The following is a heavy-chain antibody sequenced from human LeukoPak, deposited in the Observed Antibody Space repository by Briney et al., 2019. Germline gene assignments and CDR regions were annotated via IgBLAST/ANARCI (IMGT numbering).Heavy chain of an antibody. CDR2: INRDGSST. D-gene: IGHD3-22*01. V-gene: IGHV3-74*01. J-gene: IGHJ4*02. CDR1: GIIFSNYW. CDR3: AKGDYYDSSGYEGAFDY. Sequence: GGSLRLSCAASGIIFSNYWMHWVRQAPGKGLVWVSRINRDGSSTSYADSVKGRFTISRDNAKNTLYLQMNSLRAEDTALYYCAKGDYYDSSGYEGAFDYWGQGTLVTVSS.